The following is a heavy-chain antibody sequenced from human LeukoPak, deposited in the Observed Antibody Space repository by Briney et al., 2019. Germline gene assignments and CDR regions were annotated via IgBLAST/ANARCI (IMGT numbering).Heavy chain of an antibody. D-gene: IGHD6-19*01. CDR2: INPSGGST. CDR1: GYTFTSYY. J-gene: IGHJ5*02. V-gene: IGHV1-46*01. Sequence: ASVKVSCKASGYTFTSYYMHWVRQAPGQGLEWMEIINPSGGSTSYAQKFQGRVTMTRDTSTSTVYMELSSLRSEDTAVYYCARHLPTLAGTYWFDPWGQGTLVTVSS. CDR3: ARHLPTLAGTYWFDP.